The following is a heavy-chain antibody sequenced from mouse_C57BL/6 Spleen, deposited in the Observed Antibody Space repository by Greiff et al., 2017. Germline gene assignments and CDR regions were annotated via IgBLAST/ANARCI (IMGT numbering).Heavy chain of an antibody. V-gene: IGHV1-5*01. CDR1: GYTFTSSW. Sequence: VQLQQSGTVLARPGASVKMSCKTSGYTFTSSWMHWVKQRPGQGLEWIGAIYPGNSDTSYNQKFKGKAKLTAVTSASTAYMELSSLTNEDSAVYYCTRKEGSYGSSPYYYAMDYWGQGTSVTVSS. J-gene: IGHJ4*01. D-gene: IGHD1-1*01. CDR3: TRKEGSYGSSPYYYAMDY. CDR2: IYPGNSDT.